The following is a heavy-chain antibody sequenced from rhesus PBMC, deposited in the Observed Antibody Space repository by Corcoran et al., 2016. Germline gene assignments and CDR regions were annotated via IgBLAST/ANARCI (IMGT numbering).Heavy chain of an antibody. CDR1: GGSVSSSHW. V-gene: IGHV4-65*01. J-gene: IGHJ4*01. CDR2: ISGSSGST. Sequence: QVQLQESGPGLVKPSETLSLTCAVSGGSVSSSHWWSWIRQPPGKGLEWIGYISGSSGSTYYNHSLKSRGTISKDTSKNQFSLKLSSVTAADTAVYYCARFSDWGDYYPLFDYWGQGVLVTVSS. D-gene: IGHD3-34*01. CDR3: ARFSDWGDYYPLFDY.